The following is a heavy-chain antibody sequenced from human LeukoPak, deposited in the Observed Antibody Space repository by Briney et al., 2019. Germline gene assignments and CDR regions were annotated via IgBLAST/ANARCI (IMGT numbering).Heavy chain of an antibody. CDR2: TNRDGRST. D-gene: IGHD3-3*01. Sequence: GGSLRLSCAASGFTFSSYWMHWVRQAPGQGLVWVSRTNRDGRSTSYADSVKGPFTISRHNDKNTLYLQMNSQRAEDMAVYYCARALECWSGPPGYWGQGTPVTVSS. CDR1: GFTFSSYW. J-gene: IGHJ4*02. CDR3: ARALECWSGPPGY. V-gene: IGHV3-74*01.